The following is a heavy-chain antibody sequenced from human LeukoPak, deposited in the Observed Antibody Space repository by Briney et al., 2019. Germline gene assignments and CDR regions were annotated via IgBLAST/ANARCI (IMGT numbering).Heavy chain of an antibody. D-gene: IGHD3-10*01. CDR2: ISSSGSTI. V-gene: IGHV3-11*01. Sequence: GGSLRLSCAASGFTFSDYYMSWLRQAPGKGLEWVSYISSSGSTIYYADSVKGRFTISRDNAKNSLYLQMNSLRAEDTAVYYCARVVTGPPNRYYGMDVWGQGTTVTVSS. J-gene: IGHJ6*02. CDR3: ARVVTGPPNRYYGMDV. CDR1: GFTFSDYY.